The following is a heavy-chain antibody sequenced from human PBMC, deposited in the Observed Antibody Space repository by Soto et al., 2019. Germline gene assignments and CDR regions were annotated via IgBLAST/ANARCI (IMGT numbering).Heavy chain of an antibody. CDR3: ARVERGTATTVVDAFDI. J-gene: IGHJ3*02. D-gene: IGHD1-1*01. V-gene: IGHV4-34*01. CDR1: GGFVTSGSYH. CDR2: MSHSGGT. Sequence: QVQLQQWGAGLLKPSETLSLTCAVYGGFVTSGSYHWSWIRQPPGKGLEWIGEMSHSGGTHFNPSLKSRVTISVDTSKNQFTLKMCSVTAADTALYYCARVERGTATTVVDAFDIWGPGTMVTVSS.